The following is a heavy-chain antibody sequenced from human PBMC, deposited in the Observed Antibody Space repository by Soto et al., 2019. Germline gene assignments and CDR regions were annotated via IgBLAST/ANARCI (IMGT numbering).Heavy chain of an antibody. V-gene: IGHV3-30-3*01. D-gene: IGHD2-2*01. J-gene: IGHJ5*02. CDR1: GFTFSNYA. CDR2: ISYDGSNK. Sequence: PGGSLRLSCEASGFTFSNYAMDWFRQAPGKGLEWVAVISYDGSNKYYADSVKGRFTISRDNSKNTLCLQMNSLRAEDTAVYYCARDPLPNAYLMSTVCYRLHWFYLWGQGALVTVSS. CDR3: ARDPLPNAYLMSTVCYRLHWFYL.